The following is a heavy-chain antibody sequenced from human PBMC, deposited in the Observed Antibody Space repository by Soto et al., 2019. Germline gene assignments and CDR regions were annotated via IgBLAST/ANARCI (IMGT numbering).Heavy chain of an antibody. Sequence: SETLSLTCGVSGGSIRGYYWSWIRQPPGKGLEYIAYIYSSGSTNYHPSLSSRVTISVDTSKNEFSLMLRFVTAADTAVYYCARAREGDAFEIWGRGTLVT. CDR1: GGSIRGYY. CDR3: ARAREGDAFEI. V-gene: IGHV4-59*01. CDR2: IYSSGST. J-gene: IGHJ3*02.